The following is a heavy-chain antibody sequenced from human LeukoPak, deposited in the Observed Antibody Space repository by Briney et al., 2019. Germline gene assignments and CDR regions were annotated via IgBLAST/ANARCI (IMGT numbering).Heavy chain of an antibody. Sequence: ASVTVSCTASGYTFTSYYMHWVRQAPGQGLEWLGIINTSGGSTSYVQKFQGRVTMTRDTSTSTGYMELSSLRSEDTAVYYCARDRWELRDDAFDIWGQGTMVTVSS. V-gene: IGHV1-46*01. J-gene: IGHJ3*02. D-gene: IGHD1-26*01. CDR1: GYTFTSYY. CDR2: INTSGGST. CDR3: ARDRWELRDDAFDI.